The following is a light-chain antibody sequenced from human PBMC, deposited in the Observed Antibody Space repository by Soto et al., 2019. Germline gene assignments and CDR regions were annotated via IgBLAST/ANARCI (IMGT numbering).Light chain of an antibody. Sequence: EIVLMQSPGTLSLSPGERATLSCRASQYMTRTYIAWYQQKPGQAPRLLIYAASNRATGIPDKFSGSGSGADYSLTISRLEPEDSAVYYCHQYDKAPQTFGQGTKAEIK. CDR1: QYMTRTY. J-gene: IGKJ2*01. CDR2: AAS. V-gene: IGKV3-20*01. CDR3: HQYDKAPQT.